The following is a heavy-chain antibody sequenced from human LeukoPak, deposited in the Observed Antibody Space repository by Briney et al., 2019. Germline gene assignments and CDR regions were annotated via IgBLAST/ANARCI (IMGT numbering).Heavy chain of an antibody. Sequence: SETLSLTCAVYGGSFSGYYWSWIRQPPGKGLEWIGEINHSGSTNYNPSLKSRVTISVDTSKNQFSLKLSSVTAADTAVYYCARGEGYDFWSGYYSYYYYGMDVWGQGTTVTVSS. CDR3: ARGEGYDFWSGYYSYYYYGMDV. CDR2: INHSGST. D-gene: IGHD3-3*01. J-gene: IGHJ6*02. V-gene: IGHV4-34*01. CDR1: GGSFSGYY.